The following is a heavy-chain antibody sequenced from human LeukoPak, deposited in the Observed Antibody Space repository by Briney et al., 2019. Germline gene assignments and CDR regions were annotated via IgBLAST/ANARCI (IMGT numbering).Heavy chain of an antibody. CDR1: GGSISSYY. CDR2: IYHSGST. CDR3: ARVAARPMNWFDP. J-gene: IGHJ5*02. V-gene: IGHV4-59*12. D-gene: IGHD6-6*01. Sequence: SETLSLTCTVSGGSISSYYWSWVRQPPGKGLEWIGEIYHSGSTNYNPSLKSRVTISVDKSKNQFSLKLSSVTAADTAVYYCARVAARPMNWFDPWGQGTLVTVSS.